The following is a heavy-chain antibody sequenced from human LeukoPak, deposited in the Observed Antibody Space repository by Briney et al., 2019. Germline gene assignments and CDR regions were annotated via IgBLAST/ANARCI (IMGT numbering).Heavy chain of an antibody. CDR3: ARHYCSGGSCPRNWFDP. J-gene: IGHJ5*02. CDR1: GYSFTSYW. V-gene: IGHV5-51*01. Sequence: GESLKISCKGSGYSFTSYWIGWVRQMPGKGLEWMGIIYPGDSDTRYSPSFQGQVTISADKSISTAYLQWSSPKASDTAMYYCARHYCSGGSCPRNWFDPWGQGTLVTVSS. D-gene: IGHD2-15*01. CDR2: IYPGDSDT.